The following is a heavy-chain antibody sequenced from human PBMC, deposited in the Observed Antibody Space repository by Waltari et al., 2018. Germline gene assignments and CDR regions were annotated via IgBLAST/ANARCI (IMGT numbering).Heavy chain of an antibody. D-gene: IGHD4-17*01. CDR1: GGSISSHY. V-gene: IGHV4-59*11. Sequence: QVQLQESGPGLVKPSETLSLTCTVSGGSISSHYWSWIRQPPGKGLEWIGYIYYSGSTNYNPSLKSRVTISVDTSKNQFSLKLSSVTAADTAVYYCARVTTGNDWYFDLWGRGTLVTVSS. CDR3: ARVTTGNDWYFDL. CDR2: IYYSGST. J-gene: IGHJ2*01.